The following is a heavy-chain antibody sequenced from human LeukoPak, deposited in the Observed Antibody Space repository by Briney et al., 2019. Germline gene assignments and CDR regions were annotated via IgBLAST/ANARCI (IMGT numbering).Heavy chain of an antibody. V-gene: IGHV4-34*01. CDR2: INHSGST. J-gene: IGHJ6*02. CDR3: ARGLGYSNYYYYYGMDV. D-gene: IGHD4-11*01. CDR1: GGSFSGYY. Sequence: SETLSLTCAVYGGSFSGYYWSWIRQPPGRGLEWIGEINHSGSTNYNPSLKSRVTISVDTSKNQFSLKLSSVTAADTAVYYCARGLGYSNYYYYYGMDVWGQGTTVTVSS.